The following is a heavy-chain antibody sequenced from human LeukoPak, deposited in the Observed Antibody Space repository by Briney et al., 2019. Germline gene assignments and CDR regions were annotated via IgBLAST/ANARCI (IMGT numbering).Heavy chain of an antibody. J-gene: IGHJ4*02. Sequence: GESLRLSCAASEFTFTAYAMSWVRQAPGKGLEWVSTIGASGDNTNYADSVKGRFTISRDNSKNTLDLQMNSLRAEDTALYYCARGEGYGDYPIDYWGQGTLVTVSS. V-gene: IGHV3-23*01. CDR2: IGASGDNT. D-gene: IGHD4-17*01. CDR3: ARGEGYGDYPIDY. CDR1: EFTFTAYA.